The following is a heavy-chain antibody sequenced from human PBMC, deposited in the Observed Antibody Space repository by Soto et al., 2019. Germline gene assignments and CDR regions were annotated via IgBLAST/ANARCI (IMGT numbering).Heavy chain of an antibody. J-gene: IGHJ6*02. CDR3: ARAHDYDFWSGFLFYGMDV. CDR2: ISSTGGST. D-gene: IGHD3-3*01. V-gene: IGHV3-23*01. Sequence: DVQLLESGGGLVQPGGSLRLSCAASRFTFSNYAMSWVRQAPGKGLEWVSGISSTGGSTYYADSVKGRFTISRDNSKNTLDLQMSSLRAEDTAIYYCARAHDYDFWSGFLFYGMDVWGQGTTVTVSS. CDR1: RFTFSNYA.